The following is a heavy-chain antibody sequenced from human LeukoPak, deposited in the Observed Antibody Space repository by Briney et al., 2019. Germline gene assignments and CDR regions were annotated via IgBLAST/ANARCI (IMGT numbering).Heavy chain of an antibody. Sequence: GGSLRLSCAASGFTFSSYAMSWVRQAPGKGLEWVSAISGSGGSTYYADSVKGRFTISRDNSKNTLYLQMNSLRAEDTAVYYCAKDLDYYVSSGYSYWGQGTLVTVSS. V-gene: IGHV3-23*01. CDR3: AKDLDYYVSSGYSY. D-gene: IGHD3-22*01. CDR1: GFTFSSYA. CDR2: ISGSGGST. J-gene: IGHJ4*02.